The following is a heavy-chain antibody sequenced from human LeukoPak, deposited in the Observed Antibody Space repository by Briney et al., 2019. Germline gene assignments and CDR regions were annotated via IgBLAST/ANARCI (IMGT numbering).Heavy chain of an antibody. CDR1: GGSISSYY. CDR2: IYYSGST. D-gene: IGHD6-6*01. J-gene: IGHJ4*02. Sequence: SETLSLTCTVSGGSISSYYWSWIRQPPGKGLEWIGYIYYSGSTNYNPYLKSRVTISVDTSKNQFSLKLSSVTAADTAVYYCARGEKGSSSGSIDNWGQGTLVTVSS. CDR3: ARGEKGSSSGSIDN. V-gene: IGHV4-59*08.